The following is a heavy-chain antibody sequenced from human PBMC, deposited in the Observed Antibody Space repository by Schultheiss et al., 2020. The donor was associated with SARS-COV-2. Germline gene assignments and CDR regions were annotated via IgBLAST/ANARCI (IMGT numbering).Heavy chain of an antibody. CDR1: TFTFSNYA. Sequence: SCTASTFTFSNYAMHWVRQAPGKGLEWVAIISYDATNNYYADSVKGRFTISRDNSKNTLYLQMNSLRAEDTAVYYCASRGTIFGVVTHNWFDPWGQGALVTVAS. CDR3: ASRGTIFGVVTHNWFDP. J-gene: IGHJ5*02. D-gene: IGHD3-3*01. CDR2: ISYDATNN. V-gene: IGHV3-30*08.